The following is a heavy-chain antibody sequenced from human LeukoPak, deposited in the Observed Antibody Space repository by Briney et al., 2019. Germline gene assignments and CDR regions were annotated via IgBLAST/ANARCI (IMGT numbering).Heavy chain of an antibody. Sequence: GESLKISCKGSGYSFSTYWIGWVRQMPGKGLEWMGIIYPGDSDTRYSPSFRGQVTISADKSISTAYLQWSSLKASDTAMYYCARGNCYNFGSIDYWGQGTLVTVSS. CDR3: ARGNCYNFGSIDY. D-gene: IGHD1-1*01. CDR1: GYSFSTYW. V-gene: IGHV5-51*01. J-gene: IGHJ4*02. CDR2: IYPGDSDT.